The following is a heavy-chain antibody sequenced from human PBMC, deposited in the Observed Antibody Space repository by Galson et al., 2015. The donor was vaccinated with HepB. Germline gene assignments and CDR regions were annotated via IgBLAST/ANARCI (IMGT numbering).Heavy chain of an antibody. CDR1: GYTFTSYA. Sequence: SVKVSCKASGYTFTSYAMNWVRQAPGQGLEWMGWINTNTGNPTYAQGFTGRFVFSLDTSVSTAYLQISSLKAEDTAVYYCARDEGANWGSAWYMDVWGKGTTVTVSS. CDR3: ARDEGANWGSAWYMDV. J-gene: IGHJ6*03. CDR2: INTNTGNP. D-gene: IGHD7-27*01. V-gene: IGHV7-4-1*02.